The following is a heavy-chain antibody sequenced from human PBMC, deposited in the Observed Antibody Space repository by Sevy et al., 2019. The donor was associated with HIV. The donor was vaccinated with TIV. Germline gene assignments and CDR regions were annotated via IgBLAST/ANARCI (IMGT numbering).Heavy chain of an antibody. V-gene: IGHV3-23*01. J-gene: IGHJ3*02. CDR2: ISGSTGRT. D-gene: IGHD3-16*01. CDR1: GFTLSNSA. CDR3: AKGKDHSDYVLGAFDM. Sequence: GGSLGLSCAASGFTLSNSAMNWVRQAPGKGLEWVSVISGSTGRTFYADSVKGRFTISRDNSNNMLYLQMNSLRAEDTAVYHCAKGKDHSDYVLGAFDMWGQGTVVTVSS.